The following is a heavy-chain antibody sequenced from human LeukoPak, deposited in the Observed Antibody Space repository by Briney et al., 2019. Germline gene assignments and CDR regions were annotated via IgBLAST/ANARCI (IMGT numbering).Heavy chain of an antibody. J-gene: IGHJ3*02. V-gene: IGHV4-59*12. CDR1: GGAISYYY. Sequence: PSETLSLTCTVSGGAISYYYWNWIRQPPGKTLEWIGSIYSSGSTYYNPSLKSRVIIIIDTPKNHFSLTLSSVTAADTAVYYCARSDGYGLVGIWGQGTMVTVSS. CDR2: IYSSGST. CDR3: ARSDGYGLVGI. D-gene: IGHD3-10*01.